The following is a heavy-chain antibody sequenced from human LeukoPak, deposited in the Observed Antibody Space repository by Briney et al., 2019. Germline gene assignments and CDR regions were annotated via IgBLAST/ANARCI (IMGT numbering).Heavy chain of an antibody. J-gene: IGHJ4*02. V-gene: IGHV4-59*01. CDR3: ARGLHLWGSYKETC. CDR1: GGSISNYH. CDR2: IYYSGST. D-gene: IGHD3-16*01. Sequence: PSETLSLTCTVSGGSISNYHWSWIRQSPGKGLEWIGYIYYSGSTNYKPSLKSRVTISVDTSKNQFFLKLSSVTAADTAVYYCARGLHLWGSYKETCWGQGTLVTVSS.